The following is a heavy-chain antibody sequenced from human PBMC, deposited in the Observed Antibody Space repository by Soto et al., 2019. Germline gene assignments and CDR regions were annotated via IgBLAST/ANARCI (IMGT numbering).Heavy chain of an antibody. V-gene: IGHV3-66*01. CDR2: IYSRGST. CDR1: GFTVSTNY. CDR3: ARANWGADDAFDL. D-gene: IGHD7-27*01. Sequence: EVQVVESGGGLVQPGGSLRLSCAASGFTVSTNYMSWVRQAPGKGLEWVSFIYSRGSTYYADSVKGRFTISRDNSKNTLYLQMHSLRAEDTAVYYCARANWGADDAFDLSGQGTMVTVSS. J-gene: IGHJ3*01.